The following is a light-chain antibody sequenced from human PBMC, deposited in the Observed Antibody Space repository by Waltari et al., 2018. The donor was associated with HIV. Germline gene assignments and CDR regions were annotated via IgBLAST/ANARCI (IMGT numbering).Light chain of an antibody. J-gene: IGKJ1*01. Sequence: EILMTQSLATLSVPPGERVTLSCRASQSVSSDLAWYRQKPGQAPMLLIYNGSTRATGLPARFSGSGSGTEFTLTISSLQSEDFAFYYCQQYNNWPPWTFGQGTKVEIK. CDR1: QSVSSD. CDR2: NGS. CDR3: QQYNNWPPWT. V-gene: IGKV3-15*01.